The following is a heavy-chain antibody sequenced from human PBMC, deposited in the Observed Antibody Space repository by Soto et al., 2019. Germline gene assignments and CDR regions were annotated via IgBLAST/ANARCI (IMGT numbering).Heavy chain of an antibody. D-gene: IGHD2-2*01. CDR1: GFTFSSYS. V-gene: IGHV3-48*01. Sequence: EVQLVESGGVLVQPGGSLRLSCAASGFTFSSYSMNWVRQAPGKGLEWVSYITSSSSTIYYADSVKGRFTISRDNAKNSLYLQMNSLRAEDTAVDYCARAECTSCYGFRHWGQGTLVIVSS. J-gene: IGHJ1*01. CDR3: ARAECTSCYGFRH. CDR2: ITSSSSTI.